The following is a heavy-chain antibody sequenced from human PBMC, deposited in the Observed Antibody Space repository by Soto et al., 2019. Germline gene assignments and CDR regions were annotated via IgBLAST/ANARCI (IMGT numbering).Heavy chain of an antibody. J-gene: IGHJ6*02. D-gene: IGHD6-13*01. CDR1: GGSVSSGSYY. CDR2: IYYSGST. V-gene: IGHV4-61*01. Sequence: SETLSLTCTVSGGSVSSGSYYWSWIRQPPGKGLEWIGYIYYSGSTNYSPSLKSRVTISVDTSKNQFSLKLSSVTAADTAVYYCARGPRIAAAGPVYYYYYGMDVWGQGTTVTVSS. CDR3: ARGPRIAAAGPVYYYYYGMDV.